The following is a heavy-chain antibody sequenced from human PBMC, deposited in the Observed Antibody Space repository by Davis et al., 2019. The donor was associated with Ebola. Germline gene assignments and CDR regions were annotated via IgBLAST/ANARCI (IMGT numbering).Heavy chain of an antibody. CDR2: IRSKAYGGTT. CDR3: TRDTSPYCTNGVCGVWYFDL. CDR1: GFTFGDYA. Sequence: GESLKISCTASGFTFGDYAMSWVRQAPGQGLEWVGFIRSKAYGGTTEYAASVKGRFTISRDDSKSITYLQMNSLKTEDTALYYCTRDTSPYCTNGVCGVWYFDLWGRGTLVTVSS. V-gene: IGHV3-49*04. D-gene: IGHD2-8*01. J-gene: IGHJ2*01.